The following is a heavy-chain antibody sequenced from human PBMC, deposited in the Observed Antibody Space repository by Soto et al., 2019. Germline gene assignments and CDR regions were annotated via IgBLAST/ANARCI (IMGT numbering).Heavy chain of an antibody. D-gene: IGHD1-26*01. J-gene: IGHJ4*01. V-gene: IGHV6-1*01. CDR1: GDSVSSNSAG. Sequence: QTLSLTCAITGDSVSSNSAGWSWVRQSPSRGLGWLGRTYYRSKWYYEYAVSVRGRITINPDTSKNQYSLQLNSVTPEDTAVYFCARGEQYSGRIFDYWGQGTLVTVSS. CDR2: TYYRSKWYY. CDR3: ARGEQYSGRIFDY.